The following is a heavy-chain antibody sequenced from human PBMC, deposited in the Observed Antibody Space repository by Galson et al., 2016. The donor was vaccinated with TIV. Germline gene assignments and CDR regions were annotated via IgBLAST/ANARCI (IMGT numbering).Heavy chain of an antibody. CDR2: ITGMFGTT. V-gene: IGHV1-69*05. CDR1: GGPFSSYA. J-gene: IGHJ6*04. D-gene: IGHD6-13*01. Sequence: SVKVSCKASGGPFSSYAISWVRQAPGQGLEWVGGITGMFGTTNYAQKFQGRVTITTDETTSTAYMELSSLRSEDTAVYYCARHVGYNSNPFKDVWGKGPTVTVSS. CDR3: ARHVGYNSNPFKDV.